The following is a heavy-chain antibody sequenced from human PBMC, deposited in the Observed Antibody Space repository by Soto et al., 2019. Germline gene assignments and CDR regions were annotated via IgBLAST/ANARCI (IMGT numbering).Heavy chain of an antibody. CDR2: IHDSGNA. CDR3: ARVEPVAGTYDY. Sequence: QVQLQESGPGLVKPSETLSLTCRVSGGSINNYFWSWIRQPPGRGLEWIGYIHDSGNANYNPSLKSRVTISVDTSKNQFSLNMRSVSAADTAIYYCARVEPVAGTYDYWGQGTLVTVSS. CDR1: GGSINNYF. J-gene: IGHJ4*02. V-gene: IGHV4-59*01. D-gene: IGHD6-19*01.